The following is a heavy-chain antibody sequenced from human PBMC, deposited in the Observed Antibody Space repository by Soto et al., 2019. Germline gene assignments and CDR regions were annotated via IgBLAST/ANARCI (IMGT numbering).Heavy chain of an antibody. CDR3: ARRSGQQLVSASDY. J-gene: IGHJ4*02. V-gene: IGHV1-2*04. CDR2: INPKSGGT. Sequence: SVKVSCKASGYSFTDYHIHWVRQAPGQGLEWLGRINPKSGGTSTAQKFQGWVTMTRDRSISTAYMELSRLRSDDTAVYYCARRSGQQLVSASDYWGQGTLVTVSS. CDR1: GYSFTDYH. D-gene: IGHD6-13*01.